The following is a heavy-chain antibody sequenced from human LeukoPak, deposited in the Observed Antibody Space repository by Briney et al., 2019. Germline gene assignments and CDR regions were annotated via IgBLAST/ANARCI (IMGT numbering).Heavy chain of an antibody. V-gene: IGHV4-30-4*01. CDR2: IYYSGST. CDR3: AVTVTRDWYFDL. J-gene: IGHJ2*01. D-gene: IGHD4-17*01. Sequence: SQTLSLTCTVSGGSISSGDYYWSWIRQPPGKGLEWIGYIYYSGSTYYNPSLKSRVTISVDTSMNQFSLKLSSVTAADTAVYYCAVTVTRDWYFDLWGRGTLVTVSS. CDR1: GGSISSGDYY.